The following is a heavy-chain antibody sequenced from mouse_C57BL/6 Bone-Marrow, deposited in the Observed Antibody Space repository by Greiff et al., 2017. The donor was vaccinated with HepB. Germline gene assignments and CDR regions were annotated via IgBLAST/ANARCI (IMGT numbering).Heavy chain of an antibody. CDR3: VRGRGGPNYYRSSLDE. CDR2: IYPGDGDT. CDR1: GYAFRSSW. J-gene: IGHJ2*01. V-gene: IGHV1-82*01. Sequence: QVHVKQSGPELVKPGASAKISCKASGYAFRSSWMNWVKQRPGKGLEWIGRIYPGDGDTNYNGKFKGKATLTADKSSSTAYMQLSSLTSEDSAVYFCVRGRGGPNYYRSSLDEWGQGTTLTVS. D-gene: IGHD1-1*01.